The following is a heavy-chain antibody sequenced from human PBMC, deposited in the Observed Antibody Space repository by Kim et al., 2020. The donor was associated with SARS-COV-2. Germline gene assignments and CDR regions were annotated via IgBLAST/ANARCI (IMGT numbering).Heavy chain of an antibody. J-gene: IGHJ6*02. Sequence: SETLSLTCTVSGGSISSSSYYWGWIRQPPGKGLEWIGSIYYSGSTYYNPSLKSRVTISVDTSKNQFSLKLSSVTAADTAVYYCATLNTAMVTGYYYYGMDDWGQGTTVTVSS. CDR2: IYYSGST. CDR1: GGSISSSSYY. CDR3: ATLNTAMVTGYYYYGMDD. V-gene: IGHV4-39*01. D-gene: IGHD5-18*01.